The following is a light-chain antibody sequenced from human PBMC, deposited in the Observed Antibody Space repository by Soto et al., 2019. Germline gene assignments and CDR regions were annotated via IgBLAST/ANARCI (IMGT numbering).Light chain of an antibody. CDR3: GTWDTKLNAVV. CDR2: DNS. J-gene: IGLJ2*01. V-gene: IGLV1-51*01. CDR1: SSNVGNNF. Sequence: QSVLTQPPSMSAAPEQKVTITCSGSSSNVGNNFVSWYQQLPGTAPKLLIFDNSQRPSGIPDRFFGSKSGTSATLAITGPQTGDEAVYYCGTWDTKLNAVVFGGGTKLTVL.